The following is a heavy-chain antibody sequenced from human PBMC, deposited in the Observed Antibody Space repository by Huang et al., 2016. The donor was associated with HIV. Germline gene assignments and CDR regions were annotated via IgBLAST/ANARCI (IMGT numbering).Heavy chain of an antibody. CDR1: GFTFGAYG. D-gene: IGHD6-19*01. Sequence: EVQLVESGGTLIQPGRSLRLSCTASGFTFGAYGLSWFRQAPGKGRGWVGFIRSNAHGWKTGSARSVKGRFICSGDDSKNIAYLRMSSLKTEDTAVYYCSTVGGGIDYIGYTSAYYATGGYWGQGTLVTVSS. J-gene: IGHJ4*02. CDR2: IRSNAHGWKT. CDR3: STVGGGIDYIGYTSAYYATGGY. V-gene: IGHV3-49*03.